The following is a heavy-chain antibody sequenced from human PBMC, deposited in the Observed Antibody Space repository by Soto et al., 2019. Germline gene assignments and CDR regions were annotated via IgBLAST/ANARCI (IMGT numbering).Heavy chain of an antibody. CDR2: IDWDDDK. V-gene: IGHV2-70*01. CDR3: AWIAGRGYYYGMDV. Sequence: SGPTLVNPTQTLTLTCTFSGFSLSTSGMCVSWIRQPPGKALEWLALIDWDDDKYYSTSLKTRLTISKDTSKNQVVLTMTNMDPVDTATYYCAWIAGRGYYYGMDVWGQGTTVTVSS. J-gene: IGHJ6*02. D-gene: IGHD6-13*01. CDR1: GFSLSTSGMC.